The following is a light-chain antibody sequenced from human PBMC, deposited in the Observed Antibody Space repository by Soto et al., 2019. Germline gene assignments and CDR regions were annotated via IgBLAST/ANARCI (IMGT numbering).Light chain of an antibody. CDR1: QSVLYSPNNKNY. CDR3: QQYYSPFLT. CDR2: WAS. V-gene: IGKV4-1*01. J-gene: IGKJ4*01. Sequence: DIVMTQSPDSLAVSLGERATINCKSSQSVLYSPNNKNYLAWYQQKPGQPPKLLIYWASTRESGVPDRFSGSGSGTDFTLTISSMQAEDVAVYYCQQYYSPFLTFGGRTKVEIK.